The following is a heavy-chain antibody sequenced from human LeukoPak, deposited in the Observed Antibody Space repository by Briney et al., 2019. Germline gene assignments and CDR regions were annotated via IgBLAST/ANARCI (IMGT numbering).Heavy chain of an antibody. V-gene: IGHV3-48*04. CDR1: GFTFSSYS. CDR3: ARDDYGGNSDAFDI. J-gene: IGHJ3*02. Sequence: GGSLSLSCAASGFTFSSYSMNWVRQAPGKGLEWVSYISSSDNTIYYADSVKGRFTISRDNAKNSLYLQMNSLRAEDTAVYYCARDDYGGNSDAFDIWGQGTMVTVSS. CDR2: ISSSDNTI. D-gene: IGHD4-23*01.